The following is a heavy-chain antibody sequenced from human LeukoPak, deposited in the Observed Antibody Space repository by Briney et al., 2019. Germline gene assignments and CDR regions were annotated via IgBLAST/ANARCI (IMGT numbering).Heavy chain of an antibody. CDR2: IYYSGST. V-gene: IGHV4-38-2*02. J-gene: IGHJ3*02. D-gene: IGHD2-15*01. Sequence: SETLSLTCTVSGYSISSSYYWGWIRQPPGKGLEWIGSIYYSGSTYYNPSLKSRVTISVDTSKNQFSLKLSSVTAADTAVYYCARSGCSGGSCYSQRGAFDICGQGTMVTVSS. CDR1: GYSISSSYY. CDR3: ARSGCSGGSCYSQRGAFDI.